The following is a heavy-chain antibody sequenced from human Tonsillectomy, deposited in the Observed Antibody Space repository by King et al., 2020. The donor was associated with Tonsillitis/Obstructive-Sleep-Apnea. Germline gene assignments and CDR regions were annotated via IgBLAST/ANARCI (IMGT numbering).Heavy chain of an antibody. J-gene: IGHJ5*02. D-gene: IGHD4-17*01. CDR2: ISTGTGNP. CDR1: GYTFTAYA. V-gene: IGHV7-4-1*02. CDR3: ARDPYADYRGIGFDP. Sequence: QLVQSGSELKKPGASVKVSCKASGYTFTAYAMNWVRQAPGQGLEWMGWISTGTGNPTYAQGFTGRFVFSVDASLSTAYLQISSLKAEDTALYYCARDPYADYRGIGFDPWGQGTLVTVSS.